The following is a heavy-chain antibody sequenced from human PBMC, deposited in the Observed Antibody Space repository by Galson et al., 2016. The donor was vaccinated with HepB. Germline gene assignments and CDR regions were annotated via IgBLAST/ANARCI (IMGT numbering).Heavy chain of an antibody. J-gene: IGHJ6*04. D-gene: IGHD3-16*01. Sequence: SLRLSCAASGFGFSTSGMHWVRQAPGKGLQWVALISYDGSKKYYVDSVKGRFTIYKDNSKNTLFLQMNSLRGEDSDVYYCSKDVGSSIMVGGYYYGMDVWGKGTTVTVSS. CDR3: SKDVGSSIMVGGYYYGMDV. V-gene: IGHV3-30*18. CDR2: ISYDGSKK. CDR1: GFGFSTSG.